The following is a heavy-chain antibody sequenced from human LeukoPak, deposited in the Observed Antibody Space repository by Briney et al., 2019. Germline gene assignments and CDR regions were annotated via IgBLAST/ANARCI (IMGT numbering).Heavy chain of an antibody. J-gene: IGHJ6*03. CDR3: AKGAGYGDLGYFYYMDV. CDR1: GVTFSTYG. Sequence: GGSLRLSCAASGVTFSTYGMHWVRQAPGKGLEWVAFIRYDGSDKYYADSVKGRFTISRDNSRNTLYLQMNSLRAEDTAVYYCAKGAGYGDLGYFYYMDVWGKGTTVTVSS. V-gene: IGHV3-30*02. CDR2: IRYDGSDK. D-gene: IGHD4-17*01.